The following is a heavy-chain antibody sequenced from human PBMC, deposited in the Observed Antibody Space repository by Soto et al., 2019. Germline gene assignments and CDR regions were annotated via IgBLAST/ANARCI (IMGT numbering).Heavy chain of an antibody. CDR2: MNPNSGNT. CDR3: ARVPMQTIFGVVISAGFDP. J-gene: IGHJ5*02. D-gene: IGHD3-3*01. CDR1: GYTFTSYD. Sequence: DSVKVSCNASGYTFTSYDINWVRQATGQGLEWMGWMNPNSGNTGYAQKFQGGVTMTRNTSISTAYMELSSLRSEDTAVYYCARVPMQTIFGVVISAGFDPWGQGTLVTVSS. V-gene: IGHV1-8*01.